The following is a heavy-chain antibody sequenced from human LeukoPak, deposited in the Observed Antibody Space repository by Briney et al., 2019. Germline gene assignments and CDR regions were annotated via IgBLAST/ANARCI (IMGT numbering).Heavy chain of an antibody. Sequence: GASVKVSYKVSGYTLTELSMHWVRQAPGKGLEWMGGFDPEDGETIYAQKFQGRVTMTEDTSTDTAYMELSSLRSEDTAVYYCATAPKGYPYYYYYGMDVWGQGTTVTVSS. J-gene: IGHJ6*02. CDR3: ATAPKGYPYYYYYGMDV. D-gene: IGHD5-12*01. V-gene: IGHV1-24*01. CDR1: GYTLTELS. CDR2: FDPEDGET.